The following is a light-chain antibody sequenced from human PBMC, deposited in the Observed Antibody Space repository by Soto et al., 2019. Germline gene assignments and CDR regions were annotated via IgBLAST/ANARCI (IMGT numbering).Light chain of an antibody. CDR2: AAS. V-gene: IGKV1-39*01. J-gene: IGKJ1*01. CDR3: QQSYSTPRT. CDR1: QSISSY. Sequence: DIQMTQSPSSLSASVGDRVTITCRASQSISSYLNWYQQKPGKAPKLLIYAASSLQSGVPSRFSGSGSGTDFNRTISSLQPEDFATYYCQQSYSTPRTFGQGTQVEIK.